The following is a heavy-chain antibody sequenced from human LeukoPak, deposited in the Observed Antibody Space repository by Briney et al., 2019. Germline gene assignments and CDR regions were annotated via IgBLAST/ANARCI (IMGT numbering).Heavy chain of an antibody. V-gene: IGHV3-53*01. Sequence: GGSLRLSCAASGFTVNSNYMTWVRQAPGKGLEWVSVIYSGGTTYYADSVKGRFTISRDNSKHTLYLQMNSLRAEDTAVYYCARVMDYGLYYFDYWGQGTLVTVSS. CDR1: GFTVNSNY. CDR2: IYSGGTT. J-gene: IGHJ4*02. CDR3: ARVMDYGLYYFDY. D-gene: IGHD4-17*01.